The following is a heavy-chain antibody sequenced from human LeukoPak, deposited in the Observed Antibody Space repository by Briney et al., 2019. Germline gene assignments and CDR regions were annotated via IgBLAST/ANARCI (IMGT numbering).Heavy chain of an antibody. D-gene: IGHD6-19*01. Sequence: PGRSLRLSCAASGFTFSSYGMHWVRQAPGKGLEWVAVIWYDGSNKYYADSVKGRFTISRDNSENTLYLQMNSLRAGDTAVYYRAKDRYSSGWYGSDYWGQGTLVTVSS. CDR1: GFTFSSYG. CDR3: AKDRYSSGWYGSDY. V-gene: IGHV3-33*06. CDR2: IWYDGSNK. J-gene: IGHJ4*02.